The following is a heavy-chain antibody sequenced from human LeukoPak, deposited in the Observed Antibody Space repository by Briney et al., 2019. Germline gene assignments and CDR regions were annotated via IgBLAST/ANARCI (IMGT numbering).Heavy chain of an antibody. CDR2: ISGSGGST. CDR1: GFTLSNYA. J-gene: IGHJ3*02. D-gene: IGHD1-26*01. V-gene: IGHV3-23*01. CDR3: AKGRTSGPYDAFDI. Sequence: GGSLRLSCAVPGFTLSNYAMSWVRQAPGKGLEWVSSISGSGGSTSYADSVKGRFTISRDNSKDTLYLQMNSLRAEDTAVYYCAKGRTSGPYDAFDIWGQGTMVTVSS.